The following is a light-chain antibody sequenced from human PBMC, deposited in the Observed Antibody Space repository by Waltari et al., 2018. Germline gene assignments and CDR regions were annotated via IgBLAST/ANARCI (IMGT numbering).Light chain of an antibody. J-gene: IGKJ4*01. CDR1: QNVSSF. V-gene: IGKV3-11*01. CDR2: DTS. Sequence: IVLTQSPATLSFSPGEGATLPCRASQNVSSFLAWYQQRPGQAPRLLIYDTSNRATGIPVRFSGSGSGTDFTLTISSLEPEDFAVYYCQQRKNWPLTFGGGTKVEIK. CDR3: QQRKNWPLT.